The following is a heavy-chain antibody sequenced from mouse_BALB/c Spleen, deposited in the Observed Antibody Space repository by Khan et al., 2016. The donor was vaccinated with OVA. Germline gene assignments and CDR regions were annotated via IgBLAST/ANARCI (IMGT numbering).Heavy chain of an antibody. V-gene: IGHV9-3-1*01. CDR1: GYTFTNYV. CDR3: TRFHGGY. J-gene: IGHJ2*01. Sequence: QFQLVQSGPELKKPGETVKISCKASGYTFTNYVMNWVKQSPGKGLKWMGWINTYTGEPTYADDIMGRFAFSLETSVSTAYLQINSLKNEDTATYFCTRFHGGYWGQGTTLTVSS. CDR2: INTYTGEP.